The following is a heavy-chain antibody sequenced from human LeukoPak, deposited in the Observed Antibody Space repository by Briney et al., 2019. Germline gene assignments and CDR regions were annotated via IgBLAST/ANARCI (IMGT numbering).Heavy chain of an antibody. CDR1: GYTLTELS. J-gene: IGHJ4*02. CDR2: FDPEDGET. Sequence: LEASVRVSCKVSGYTLTELSMHWVRQAPGKGLEWMGGFDPEDGETIYAQKFQGRVTMTEDTSTYTAYMDLSSLRSEDTAVYYCTTGFYWGQGTLVTVSS. CDR3: TTGFY. V-gene: IGHV1-24*01.